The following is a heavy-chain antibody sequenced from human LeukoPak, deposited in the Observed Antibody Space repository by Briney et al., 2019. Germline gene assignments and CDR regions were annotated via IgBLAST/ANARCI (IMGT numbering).Heavy chain of an antibody. V-gene: IGHV3-64D*09. CDR1: GFTFSSFP. Sequence: AGGSLRLSCSASGFTFSSFPMHWVRQAPGKGLEYVSAVSSDGGSTYYADSVRGRFTISRDNSKNTLSLQMGSLRAEDTAVYYCVKDIQLSTWGLGTMVTVSS. CDR2: VSSDGGST. D-gene: IGHD5-24*01. CDR3: VKDIQLST. J-gene: IGHJ3*01.